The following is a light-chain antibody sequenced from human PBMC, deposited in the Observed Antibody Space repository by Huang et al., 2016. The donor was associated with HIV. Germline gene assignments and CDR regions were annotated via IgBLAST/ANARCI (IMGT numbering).Light chain of an antibody. J-gene: IGKJ5*01. CDR2: AAS. Sequence: ETVLTQSPATLSLSPGERATRSCRASQSVNSYLAWYQQKPCQTPRLLIYAASNRATGIPARFSGSGSGTDFTLTISSLEPEDFAVYYCQQRKYWPPITFGQGTRLEIK. CDR1: QSVNSY. CDR3: QQRKYWPPIT. V-gene: IGKV3-11*01.